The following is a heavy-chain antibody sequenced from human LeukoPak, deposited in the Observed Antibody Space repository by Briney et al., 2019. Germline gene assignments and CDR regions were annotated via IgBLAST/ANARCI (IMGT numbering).Heavy chain of an antibody. V-gene: IGHV1-24*01. D-gene: IGHD2-2*02. Sequence: GASVKVSCKVSGYTLTELSMHWVRQAPGKGLEWMGGFDPEDGETIYAQKFQGRVTMTRDTSTSTVYMELSSLRSEDTAVYYCARALREIRYCSSTSCYTDRPHYYYYYYMDVWGKGTTVTISS. CDR3: ARALREIRYCSSTSCYTDRPHYYYYYYMDV. CDR2: FDPEDGET. CDR1: GYTLTELS. J-gene: IGHJ6*03.